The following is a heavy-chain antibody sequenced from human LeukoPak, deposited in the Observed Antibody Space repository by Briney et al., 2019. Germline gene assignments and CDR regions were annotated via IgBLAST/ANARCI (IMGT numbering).Heavy chain of an antibody. D-gene: IGHD1-26*01. CDR2: ISSSSSYI. CDR3: ARDGNIGSYRFDY. Sequence: PGGSLRLSCAASGFTFSSYSMNWVRQAPGKGLEWVSSISSSSSYIYYADSVKGRFTIPRDNAKNSLYLQMNSLRAEDTAVYYCARDGNIGSYRFDYWGQGTLVTVSS. V-gene: IGHV3-21*01. J-gene: IGHJ4*02. CDR1: GFTFSSYS.